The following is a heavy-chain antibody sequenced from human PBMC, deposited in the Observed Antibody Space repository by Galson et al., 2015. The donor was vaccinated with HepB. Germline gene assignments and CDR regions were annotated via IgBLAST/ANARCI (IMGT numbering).Heavy chain of an antibody. CDR3: ARDLKQLWLKGYFDY. V-gene: IGHV3-48*04. Sequence: SLRLSCAVSGFNFSDYSINWVRQAPGKGLEWLSYISGGSGTMYYADSVKGRFTVSRDNAKNSLYLQMNCLRADDTAIYYCARDLKQLWLKGYFDYWGQGTLVNVSS. D-gene: IGHD5-18*01. CDR2: ISGGSGTM. J-gene: IGHJ4*02. CDR1: GFNFSDYS.